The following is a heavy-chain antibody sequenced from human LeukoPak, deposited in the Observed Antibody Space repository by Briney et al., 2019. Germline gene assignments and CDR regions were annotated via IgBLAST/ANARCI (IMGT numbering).Heavy chain of an antibody. V-gene: IGHV3-7*01. CDR1: GFTFSGYW. CDR2: IKQDGSEK. J-gene: IGHJ6*03. CDR3: AREFTMVRGVNDYYYMDV. D-gene: IGHD3-10*01. Sequence: PGGSLRLSCAASGFTFSGYWMSWVRQAPGKGLEWVANIKQDGSEKYYVDSVKGRFTISRDNAKNSLYLQMNSLRAEDTAVYYCAREFTMVRGVNDYYYMDVWGKGTTVTVSS.